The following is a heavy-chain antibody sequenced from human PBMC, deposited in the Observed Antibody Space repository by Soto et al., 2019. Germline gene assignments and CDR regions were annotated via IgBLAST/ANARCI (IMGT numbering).Heavy chain of an antibody. V-gene: IGHV4-30-4*01. D-gene: IGHD1-26*01. CDR3: ARSVGYYYYGMDV. CDR1: GDSIRSGDYY. J-gene: IGHJ6*02. CDR2: IYYSGST. Sequence: QVHLEESGPGLVKPSQTLSLTCTVLGDSIRSGDYYWNWIRQPPGRGLEWIGYIYYSGSTYYNPSLKSRLTMSVDTSKNQFSLRLSSVIAADTAVYYCARSVGYYYYGMDVWGQGTTVIDSS.